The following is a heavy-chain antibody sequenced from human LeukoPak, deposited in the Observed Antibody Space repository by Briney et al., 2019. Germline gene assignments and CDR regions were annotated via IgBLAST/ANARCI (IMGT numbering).Heavy chain of an antibody. Sequence: SETLSLTCAVYGGSFSGYYWSWIRQPPGKGLEWIGEINHSGSTNYNPSLKSRVTISVDTSKNQFSLKQSSVTAADTAVYYCARVQPGDYYYGMDVWGQGTTVTVSS. CDR1: GGSFSGYY. J-gene: IGHJ6*02. V-gene: IGHV4-34*01. CDR2: INHSGST. CDR3: ARVQPGDYYYGMDV.